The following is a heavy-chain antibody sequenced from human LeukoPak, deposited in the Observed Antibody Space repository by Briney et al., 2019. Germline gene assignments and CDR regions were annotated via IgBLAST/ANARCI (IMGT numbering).Heavy chain of an antibody. V-gene: IGHV3-66*01. CDR1: GFTVSSIH. J-gene: IGHJ3*02. D-gene: IGHD3-16*01. CDR2: IYSGGST. Sequence: GGSLRLSCAASGFTVSSIHMNWVRQAPGKGLEWVSVIYSGGSTYYADSVKGRFSISRDNSKNTLYLQMNSLRAEDTAVYYCARDVRLGEPHAFDIWGQGTMVTVSS. CDR3: ARDVRLGEPHAFDI.